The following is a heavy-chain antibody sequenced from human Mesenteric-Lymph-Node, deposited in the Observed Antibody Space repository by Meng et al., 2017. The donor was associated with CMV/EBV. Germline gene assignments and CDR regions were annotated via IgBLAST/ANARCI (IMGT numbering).Heavy chain of an antibody. V-gene: IGHV1-8*01. D-gene: IGHD3-10*01. CDR3: ARGRLTTMVRGVIDY. CDR1: GYTFTSDD. CDR2: MNPNSGNT. J-gene: IGHJ4*02. Sequence: SGYTFTSDDINWVRQATGQGLEWMGWMNPNSGNTGYAQKFQGRVTMTRNTSISTAYMELSSLRSEDTAVYYCARGRLTTMVRGVIDYWGQGTLVTVSS.